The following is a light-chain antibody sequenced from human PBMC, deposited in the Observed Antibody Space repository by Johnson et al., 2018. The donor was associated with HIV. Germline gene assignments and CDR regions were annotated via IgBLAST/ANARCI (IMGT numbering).Light chain of an antibody. CDR3: GAWDSSLSTAF. Sequence: QSVLTQPPSVSAAPGQKVTISCSGSSSNIGNNYVSWYQQLPGTAPKLLIYENTKRPSGIPDRFSGSKSGTSATLGITGLQTGDEADYYCGAWDSSLSTAFFGTGTKVTVL. CDR2: ENT. J-gene: IGLJ1*01. CDR1: SSNIGNNY. V-gene: IGLV1-51*02.